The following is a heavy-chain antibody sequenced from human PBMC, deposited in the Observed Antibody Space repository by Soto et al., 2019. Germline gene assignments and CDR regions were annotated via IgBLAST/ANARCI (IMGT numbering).Heavy chain of an antibody. D-gene: IGHD3-16*01. V-gene: IGHV1-3*05. Sequence: QVQLVQSGAEEKKPGASVKVSCTASGYTFSSYAIHWVRQAPGQGLEWMGWINPGNANTKNSQKFQGRVTITSDTSASTAYMELSSLTSEDTAVYYCARGDGAYWGQGTLVTVSS. CDR1: GYTFSSYA. CDR3: ARGDGAY. J-gene: IGHJ4*02. CDR2: INPGNANT.